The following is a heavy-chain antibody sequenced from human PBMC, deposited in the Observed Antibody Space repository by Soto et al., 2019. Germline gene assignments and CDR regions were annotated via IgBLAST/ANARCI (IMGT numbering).Heavy chain of an antibody. D-gene: IGHD6-19*01. Sequence: QVQLVESGGGVVQPGRSLRLSCAASGFTFSSYGMHWVRQAPGKGLEWVAVISYDGSNKYYADSVKGRFTISRDNSKNTLYLQMNSLRAEDTAVYYCATKYSSGWYISWYFDLWGRGTLVTVSS. J-gene: IGHJ2*01. CDR2: ISYDGSNK. V-gene: IGHV3-30*03. CDR3: ATKYSSGWYISWYFDL. CDR1: GFTFSSYG.